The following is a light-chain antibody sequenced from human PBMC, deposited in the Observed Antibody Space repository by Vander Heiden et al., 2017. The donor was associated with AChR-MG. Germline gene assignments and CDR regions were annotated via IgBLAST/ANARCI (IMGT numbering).Light chain of an antibody. CDR2: GAS. J-gene: IGKJ2*01. CDR1: QSDSYNS. V-gene: IGKV3-20*01. Sequence: EIVLTQSPGTLSLSPGERATLSCRASQSDSYNSLVWYQQKPGQAPRLLIYGASSRATGIPDRFSGTGYGTEFTLTVTRMEPEDFAVYYCQRYCCSQGYIYGPGTKLEL. CDR3: QRYCCSQGYI.